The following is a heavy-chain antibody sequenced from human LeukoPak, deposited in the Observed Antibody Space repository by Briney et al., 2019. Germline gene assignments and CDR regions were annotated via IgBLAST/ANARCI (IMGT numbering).Heavy chain of an antibody. CDR3: ANRGNSNGWYYFDY. Sequence: PGGSLRLSCAASGFTFSSYAMSWVRQAPGKGLEWVSALSGSGGTTYYADSVKGRFTISRDNSKNTLYLQMNSLRIEDTAVYYCANRGNSNGWYYFDYWGQGTLVTVSS. D-gene: IGHD6-19*01. CDR1: GFTFSSYA. J-gene: IGHJ4*02. CDR2: LSGSGGTT. V-gene: IGHV3-23*01.